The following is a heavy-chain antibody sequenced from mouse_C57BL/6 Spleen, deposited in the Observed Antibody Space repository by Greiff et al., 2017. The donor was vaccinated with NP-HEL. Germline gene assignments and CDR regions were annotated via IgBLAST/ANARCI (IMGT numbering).Heavy chain of an antibody. V-gene: IGHV6-3*01. Sequence: DVKLVESGGGLVHPGGSMKLSCVASGFTFSNYWMNWVRQSPEKGLEWVAQIRLKSDNYATHYAESVKGRFTISRDDSKSSVYLQMNNLRAEDTGIYYCTAAVEGAWFAYWGQGTLVTVSA. CDR3: TAAVEGAWFAY. J-gene: IGHJ3*01. CDR2: IRLKSDNYAT. D-gene: IGHD1-1*01. CDR1: GFTFSNYW.